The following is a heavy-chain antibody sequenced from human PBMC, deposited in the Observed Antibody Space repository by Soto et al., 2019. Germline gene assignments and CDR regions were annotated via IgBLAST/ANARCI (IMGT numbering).Heavy chain of an antibody. CDR2: IYYSGST. V-gene: IGHV4-31*03. CDR3: ARGFSLLFSATYFDY. Sequence: SETRSLTCTVSGGSISSGGYYWSWIRQHPGKGLEWIGYIYYSGSTYYNPSLKSRVTISVDTSKNQFSLKLSSVTAADTAVYYCARGFSLLFSATYFDYWGQGTLVTVSS. J-gene: IGHJ4*02. D-gene: IGHD3-10*02. CDR1: GGSISSGGYY.